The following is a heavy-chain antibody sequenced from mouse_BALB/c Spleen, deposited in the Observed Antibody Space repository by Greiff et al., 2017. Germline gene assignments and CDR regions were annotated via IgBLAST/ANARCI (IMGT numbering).Heavy chain of an antibody. Sequence: EVMLVESGPSLVKPSQTLSLTCSVTGDSITSGYWNWIRKFPGNKLEYMGYISYSGSTYYNPSLKSRISITRDTSKNQYYLQLNSVTTEDTATYYCARFPYYGSSYDYFDYWGQGTTLTVSS. CDR2: ISYSGST. CDR3: ARFPYYGSSYDYFDY. CDR1: GDSITSGY. D-gene: IGHD1-1*01. J-gene: IGHJ2*01. V-gene: IGHV3-8*02.